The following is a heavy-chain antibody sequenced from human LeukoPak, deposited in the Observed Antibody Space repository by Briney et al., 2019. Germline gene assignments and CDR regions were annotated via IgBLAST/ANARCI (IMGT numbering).Heavy chain of an antibody. Sequence: GASVKVSCKASGYTFTGYYMHWVRQAPGQGLEWMGWINPNSGGTNYAQKFQGRVTMTRDTSISTAYMELSRLRSDDTAVYYCATYCSSTSCYYGYAFDIWGQGTMVTVSS. J-gene: IGHJ3*02. CDR3: ATYCSSTSCYYGYAFDI. CDR2: INPNSGGT. D-gene: IGHD2-2*01. CDR1: GYTFTGYY. V-gene: IGHV1-2*02.